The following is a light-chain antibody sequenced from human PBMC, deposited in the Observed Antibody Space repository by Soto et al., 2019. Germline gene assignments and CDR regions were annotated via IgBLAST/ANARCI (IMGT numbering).Light chain of an antibody. CDR3: GSWDSSLSAYV. J-gene: IGLJ1*01. CDR2: DDN. Sequence: SVLKHPPSETAVPGERLPIFCYGSSSNIGGNSVSWYQQLPGTAPKLLIYDDNKRPSGIPDRFSGSKSGTSATLGITGFQTGDEADYYCGSWDSSLSAYVFGTETKVTVL. CDR1: SSNIGGNS. V-gene: IGLV1-51*01.